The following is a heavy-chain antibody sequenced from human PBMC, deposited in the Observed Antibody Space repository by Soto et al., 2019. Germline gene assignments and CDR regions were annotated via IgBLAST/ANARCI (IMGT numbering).Heavy chain of an antibody. CDR1: GYSFTSYW. J-gene: IGHJ6*02. CDR3: ARQLPYGGNSYYGMDV. D-gene: IGHD2-15*01. CDR2: IYPGDPDI. V-gene: IGHV5-51*01. Sequence: PGESLKISCKGSGYSFTSYWIGWVRQMPGKGLEWMGIIYPGDPDIRYSPSFQGQVTISADKSISTAYLQWSGLKASDTAIYYCARQLPYGGNSYYGMDVWGQGTTVTVSS.